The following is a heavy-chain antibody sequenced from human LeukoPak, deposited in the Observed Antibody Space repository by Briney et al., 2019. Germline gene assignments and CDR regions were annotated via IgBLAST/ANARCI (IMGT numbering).Heavy chain of an antibody. V-gene: IGHV4-38-2*02. D-gene: IGHD2/OR15-2a*01. Sequence: SETLPLTCTVSGYSISSGYFWGWIRQPPGKGLEWIGSIYHSGNTYYNPSLKSRVTISADTSKNQFSLKLSSVTAADTAVYYCARDPSYDSNSWFDSWGQGILVTVSS. CDR2: IYHSGNT. CDR1: GYSISSGYF. CDR3: ARDPSYDSNSWFDS. J-gene: IGHJ5*01.